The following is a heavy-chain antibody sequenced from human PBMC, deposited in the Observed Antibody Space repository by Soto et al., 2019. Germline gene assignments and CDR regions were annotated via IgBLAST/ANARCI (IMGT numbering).Heavy chain of an antibody. D-gene: IGHD2-15*01. V-gene: IGHV3-9*01. CDR1: GFTFDDYA. CDR2: ISWNSGSI. CDR3: AKDPGWSTSVMDV. Sequence: EVQLVESGGGLVQPGRSLRLSCAASGFTFDDYAMHWVRQAPGKGLEWVSGISWNSGSIGYADSVKGRFTISRDNAKNSLYLQMNSLRAEDTALYYCAKDPGWSTSVMDVWGQGTTVTVSS. J-gene: IGHJ6*02.